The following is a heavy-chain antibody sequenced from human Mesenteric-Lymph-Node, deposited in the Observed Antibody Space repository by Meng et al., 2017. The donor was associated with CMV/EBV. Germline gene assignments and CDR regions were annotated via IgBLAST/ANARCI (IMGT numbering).Heavy chain of an antibody. J-gene: IGHJ6*02. Sequence: GGSLRLSCAASGFIFDTYAIHWVRQAPGKGLEWVTVISYDGTNEYYADSVKGRFTISRDNSKNTLYLQMNSLRVEDTAVYYCARDSYGMDVWGQGTTVTVSS. CDR3: ARDSYGMDV. CDR2: ISYDGTNE. V-gene: IGHV3-30-3*01. CDR1: GFIFDTYA.